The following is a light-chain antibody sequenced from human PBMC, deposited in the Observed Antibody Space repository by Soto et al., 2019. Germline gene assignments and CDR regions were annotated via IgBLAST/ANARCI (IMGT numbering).Light chain of an antibody. Sequence: EIVMTQSPGTLSVSPGERATLSCRASQTIDTNLAWYQQKPGQAPRLLIFGASTRATGIPARFSGSGSGTEFSLTITRLQSEDFALYYCQQYNNRPPWTFGQGTKVDIK. CDR2: GAS. J-gene: IGKJ1*01. V-gene: IGKV3-15*01. CDR1: QTIDTN. CDR3: QQYNNRPPWT.